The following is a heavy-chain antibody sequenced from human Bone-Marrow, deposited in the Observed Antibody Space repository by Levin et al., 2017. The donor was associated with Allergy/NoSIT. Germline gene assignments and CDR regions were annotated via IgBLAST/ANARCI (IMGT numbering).Heavy chain of an antibody. CDR3: ARATKYSSSWGTPNDAFDI. D-gene: IGHD6-13*01. J-gene: IGHJ3*02. CDR2: INHSGST. Sequence: SSETLSLTCAVYGGSFSDYFWGWFRQPPGKGLEWIGEINHSGSTNYNPSLKSRVTISLDTSKNQFSLKLSSVTAADTAVYYCARATKYSSSWGTPNDAFDIWGKGTMVTVSS. CDR1: GGSFSDYF. V-gene: IGHV4-34*01.